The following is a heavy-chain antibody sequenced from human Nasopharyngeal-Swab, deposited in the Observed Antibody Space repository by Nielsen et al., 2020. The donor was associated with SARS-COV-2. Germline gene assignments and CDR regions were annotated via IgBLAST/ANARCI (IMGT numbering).Heavy chain of an antibody. CDR1: GGSISSGGYY. CDR3: ARGEFGGVIVLDAFDI. CDR2: IYYSGNT. D-gene: IGHD3-16*02. Sequence: SETLSLTCTVSGGSISSGGYYWSWIRQHPGKGLEWIGYIYYSGNTYYNPSLKSRVTISVDTSKNQFSLKLSSVTAADTAVYYCARGEFGGVIVLDAFDIWGQGTMVTVSS. V-gene: IGHV4-31*03. J-gene: IGHJ3*02.